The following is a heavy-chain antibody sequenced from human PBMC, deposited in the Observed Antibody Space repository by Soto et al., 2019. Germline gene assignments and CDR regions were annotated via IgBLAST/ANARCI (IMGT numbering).Heavy chain of an antibody. V-gene: IGHV3-23*01. Sequence: EVQLLESGGALVQPGGSLRLSCTASGFTFRTYAMSWVRQAPGRGLEWVSATSTSGGSTYYADSVKGRFTVSRDNSKNTLHLQMNSLRAEDTAVYYCAKDQAEGGFTYGFFYYYGLDVWGQGTTVTVSS. CDR1: GFTFRTYA. CDR2: TSTSGGST. J-gene: IGHJ6*02. CDR3: AKDQAEGGFTYGFFYYYGLDV. D-gene: IGHD5-18*01.